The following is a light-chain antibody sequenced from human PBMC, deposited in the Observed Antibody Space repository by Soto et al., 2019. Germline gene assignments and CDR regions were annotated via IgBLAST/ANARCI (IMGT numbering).Light chain of an antibody. CDR2: KAS. J-gene: IGKJ2*01. CDR1: QTISSW. V-gene: IGKV1-5*03. Sequence: DIQMTQSPSTLSGSVGDRVTITCRASQTISSWLAWYQQKPGKAPKLLIYKASTLKSGVPSRFSGSGSGTKFTLTIASLQPDDFATYYCQQYDSYSKTFGQGTQL. CDR3: QQYDSYSKT.